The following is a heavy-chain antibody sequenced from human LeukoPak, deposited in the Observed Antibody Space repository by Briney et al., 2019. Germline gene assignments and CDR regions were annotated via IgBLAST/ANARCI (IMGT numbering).Heavy chain of an antibody. J-gene: IGHJ4*02. CDR1: GYTFTSYG. Sequence: GASVKVSCKASGYTFTSYGISWVRQAPGQGLEWMGWINPNSGGTNYAQKFQGRVTMTRDTSISTAYMELSRLRSDDTAVYYCARDYYDSSGYYSFDYWGQGTLVTVSS. CDR2: INPNSGGT. D-gene: IGHD3-22*01. V-gene: IGHV1-2*02. CDR3: ARDYYDSSGYYSFDY.